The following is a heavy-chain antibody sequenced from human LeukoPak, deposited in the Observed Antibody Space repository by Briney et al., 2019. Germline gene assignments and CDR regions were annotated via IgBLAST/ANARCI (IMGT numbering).Heavy chain of an antibody. CDR1: GFTFSGYA. CDR2: ISGSGGST. V-gene: IGHV3-23*01. J-gene: IGHJ4*02. CDR3: AALDTAYLYY. D-gene: IGHD5-18*01. Sequence: GRTLRLSCAASGFTFSGYAMSWVRQAPGKGLEWVSAISGSGGSTYYADSVKGRFTISRDNSKNTLYLQMNSLRAEDTAVDYCAALDTAYLYYWGQGTLVTVSS.